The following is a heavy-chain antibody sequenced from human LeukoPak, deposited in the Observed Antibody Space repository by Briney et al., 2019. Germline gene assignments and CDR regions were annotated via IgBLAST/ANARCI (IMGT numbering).Heavy chain of an antibody. CDR2: INPNSGGT. Sequence: GASVKVSCKASGYTITGYYMHWVRQAPGQGLEWMGWINPNSGGTNYAQKFQGRVTMTRDTSISTAYMELSRLRSDDTAVYYCARDSHESYYYYYMDVWGKGTTVTVSS. V-gene: IGHV1-2*02. CDR1: GYTITGYY. J-gene: IGHJ6*03. CDR3: ARDSHESYYYYYMDV.